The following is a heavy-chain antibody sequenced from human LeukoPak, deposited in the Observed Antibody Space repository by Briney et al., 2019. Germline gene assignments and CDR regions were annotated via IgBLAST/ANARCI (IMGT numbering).Heavy chain of an antibody. D-gene: IGHD2-21*02. CDR2: ISSSSSTI. V-gene: IGHV3-48*01. Sequence: GGSLRLSCAASGFTFSSYSMNWVRQAPGKGLEWVSYISSSSSTIYYADSVKGRFTISRDNAKNSLYLQMNSLRAEDTAVYYCARTQHIVVVTASPYMDVWAKGPRSPSP. J-gene: IGHJ6*03. CDR3: ARTQHIVVVTASPYMDV. CDR1: GFTFSSYS.